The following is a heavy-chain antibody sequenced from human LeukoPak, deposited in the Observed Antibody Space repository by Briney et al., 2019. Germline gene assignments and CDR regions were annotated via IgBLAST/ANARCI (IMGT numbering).Heavy chain of an antibody. Sequence: PSETLSLTCAVYGGSFSGYYWSWIRQPPGKGLEWIGEINHSGSTNYNPSLKSRVTISVDTSKNQFSLKLSSVTAADTAVYYCARGPRHVDIVATITDDAFDIWGQGTMVTVSS. CDR3: ARGPRHVDIVATITDDAFDI. CDR2: INHSGST. D-gene: IGHD5-12*01. CDR1: GGSFSGYY. J-gene: IGHJ3*02. V-gene: IGHV4-34*01.